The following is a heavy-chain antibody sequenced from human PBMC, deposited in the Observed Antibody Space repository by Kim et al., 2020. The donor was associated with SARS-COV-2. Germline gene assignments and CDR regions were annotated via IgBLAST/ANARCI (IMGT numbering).Heavy chain of an antibody. Sequence: GGSLRLSCAASGFTFSSYWMHWVRQGPGKGLVWVSRINSDGGTTSYADAVKGRITISRDNAKSTLYLQMNSLRAEDTDVYYCASRRYTGTYYYFDYWGQGTLVTISS. J-gene: IGHJ4*02. CDR1: GFTFSSYW. D-gene: IGHD1-26*01. CDR3: ASRRYTGTYYYFDY. CDR2: INSDGGTT. V-gene: IGHV3-74*01.